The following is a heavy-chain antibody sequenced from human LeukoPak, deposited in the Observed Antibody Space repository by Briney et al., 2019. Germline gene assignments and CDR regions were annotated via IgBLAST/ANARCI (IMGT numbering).Heavy chain of an antibody. J-gene: IGHJ6*03. V-gene: IGHV3-73*01. D-gene: IGHD4-17*01. CDR1: GFTFSGSA. Sequence: GGSLRLSCAASGFTFSGSAMHWVRQASGKGLEWVGRIRSKANSYATAYAASVKGRFTISRDDSKNTLYLQMNSLKTEDTAAYYCTTDYGDSYYYYMDVWGKGTTVTISS. CDR2: IRSKANSYAT. CDR3: TTDYGDSYYYYMDV.